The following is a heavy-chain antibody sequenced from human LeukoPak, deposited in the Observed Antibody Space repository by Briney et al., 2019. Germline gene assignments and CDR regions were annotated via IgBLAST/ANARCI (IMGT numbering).Heavy chain of an antibody. V-gene: IGHV3-21*01. CDR3: AREISSSGYQGGDHDAFDI. Sequence: PGGSLRLSCAASGFTFSSYSMNWVRQAPGKGLEWVSSISSSSSYIYYADSVKGRFTISRDNAKNSLYLQMNSLRAEDTAVYYCAREISSSGYQGGDHDAFDIWGQGTMVTVSS. CDR2: ISSSSSYI. CDR1: GFTFSSYS. D-gene: IGHD3-22*01. J-gene: IGHJ3*02.